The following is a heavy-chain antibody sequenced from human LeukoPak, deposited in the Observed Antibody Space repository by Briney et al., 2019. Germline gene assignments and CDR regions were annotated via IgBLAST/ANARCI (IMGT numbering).Heavy chain of an antibody. CDR3: AKSPRRVLWFGEWDY. Sequence: GGSLRLSCAASGFTFSSCAMSWVRQAPGKGLEWVSAISGSGGSTYYADSVKGRFTISRDNSKNTLHLQMNSLRAEDTAVYYCAKSPRRVLWFGEWDYWGQGTLVTVSS. J-gene: IGHJ4*02. D-gene: IGHD3-10*01. CDR2: ISGSGGST. V-gene: IGHV3-23*01. CDR1: GFTFSSCA.